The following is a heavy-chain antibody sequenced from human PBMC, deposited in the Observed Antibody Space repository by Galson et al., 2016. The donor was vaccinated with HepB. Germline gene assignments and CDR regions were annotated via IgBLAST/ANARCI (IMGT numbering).Heavy chain of an antibody. V-gene: IGHV3-23*01. CDR1: GLTFSNYA. J-gene: IGHJ5*02. D-gene: IGHD6-13*01. CDR3: AKGGGSTWYISLHFVDP. Sequence: SLRLSCAASGLTFSNYAMTWVRPAPGKGLEWVSSISGDTTTTYYADSVKGRFTISRDNSKNTFYLQMNSLRAEDTASYYCAKGGGSTWYISLHFVDPWGQGTLVTVSS. CDR2: ISGDTTTT.